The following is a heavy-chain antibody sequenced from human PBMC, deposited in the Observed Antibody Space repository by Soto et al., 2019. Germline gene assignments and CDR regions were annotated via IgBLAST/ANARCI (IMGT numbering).Heavy chain of an antibody. CDR3: ARDPWAADY. J-gene: IGHJ4*02. CDR2: IYSGGST. D-gene: IGHD3-16*01. CDR1: GFTVSTKY. Sequence: EVQLVESGGGLVQPGGSLRLSCAASGFTVSTKYMSWVRQAPGKGLGWVSVIYSGGSTFYADSVRGRFTISRDNSKNTVNLQMNSLRAEDMAVYYCARDPWAADYWGQGTLVTVSS. V-gene: IGHV3-66*01.